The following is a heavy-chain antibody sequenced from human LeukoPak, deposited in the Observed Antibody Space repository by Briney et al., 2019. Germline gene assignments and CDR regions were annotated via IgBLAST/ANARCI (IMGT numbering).Heavy chain of an antibody. CDR3: AIPGGIAAAGTTSPVDY. D-gene: IGHD6-13*01. CDR1: GFSFSNYG. J-gene: IGHJ4*02. V-gene: IGHV3-30*02. CDR2: MQYDGSVE. Sequence: PGGSLRLSCVASGFSFSNYGTHWVRQAPGKGLEWVTFMQYDGSVEFYADSVKGRFTISRDNSKNTLYLQMNSLRAEDTAVYYCAIPGGIAAAGTTSPVDYWGQGTLVTVSS.